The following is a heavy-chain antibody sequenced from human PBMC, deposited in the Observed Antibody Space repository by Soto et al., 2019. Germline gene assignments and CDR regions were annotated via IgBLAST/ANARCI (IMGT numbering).Heavy chain of an antibody. CDR1: GYTFTSYA. Sequence: ASVKVSCKASGYTFTSYAMHWVRQAPGQRLEWMGWINAGNGNTKYSQKFQGRVTITRDTSASTACMELSSLRSEDTAVYYCARVGIAVAVDAFDIWGQGTMVTVSS. CDR2: INAGNGNT. V-gene: IGHV1-3*01. D-gene: IGHD6-19*01. CDR3: ARVGIAVAVDAFDI. J-gene: IGHJ3*02.